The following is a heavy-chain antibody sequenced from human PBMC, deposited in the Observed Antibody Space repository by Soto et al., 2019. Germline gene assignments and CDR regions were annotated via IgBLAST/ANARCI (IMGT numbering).Heavy chain of an antibody. CDR2: IYYSGST. Sequence: PSETLSLTCTVSGGSISSGDYYWSWFRQPPGKGLEWIGYIYYSGSTYYNPSLKSRVTISVDTSKNQFSLKLSSVTAADTAVYYCARDVGYYDLDYWGQGTLVTVSS. CDR1: GGSISSGDYY. J-gene: IGHJ4*02. V-gene: IGHV4-30-4*01. D-gene: IGHD3-22*01. CDR3: ARDVGYYDLDY.